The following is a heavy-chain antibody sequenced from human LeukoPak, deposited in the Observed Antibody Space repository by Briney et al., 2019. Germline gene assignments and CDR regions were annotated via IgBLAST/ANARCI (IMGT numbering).Heavy chain of an antibody. J-gene: IGHJ4*02. CDR3: AKGSRSYDYVWTFDY. D-gene: IGHD3-16*01. Sequence: PGGSLRLSCAASGFTFSTYGMHWVRQAPGKGLEWVAVISYDGSNKYYADSVKGRFIISRDNSRNTLYLQMNSLRAEDTAVYYCAKGSRSYDYVWTFDYWGQGTLVTVSS. CDR1: GFTFSTYG. V-gene: IGHV3-30*18. CDR2: ISYDGSNK.